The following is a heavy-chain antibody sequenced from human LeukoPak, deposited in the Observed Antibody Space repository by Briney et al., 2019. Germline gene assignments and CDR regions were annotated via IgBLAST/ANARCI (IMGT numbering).Heavy chain of an antibody. Sequence: ASVKVSCKASGYTFTSYGISWVRQAPGQGLEWMGWISAYNGNTIYAQKFQGRVTMTEDTSTDTAYMELSSLRSEDTAVYYCATDRAAVRFLDRYQLWGQGTLVTVSS. CDR3: ATDRAAVRFLDRYQL. D-gene: IGHD3-3*01. CDR2: ISAYNGNT. J-gene: IGHJ4*02. CDR1: GYTFTSYG. V-gene: IGHV1-18*01.